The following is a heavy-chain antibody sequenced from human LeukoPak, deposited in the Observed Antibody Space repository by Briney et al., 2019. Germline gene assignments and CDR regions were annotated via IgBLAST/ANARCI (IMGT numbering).Heavy chain of an antibody. CDR2: ITSSSRYT. D-gene: IGHD1-26*01. CDR3: ARDPYNGGYGDSYYYYMDV. CDR1: AFTFSTNN. V-gene: IGHV3-21*01. Sequence: PGGSLRLSCAASAFTFSTNNMNWVCQTPRKGLECVSSITSSSRYTFYADSVKGRFTISRDNAKNSLYLQMTSLRAEDTAIYYCARDPYNGGYGDSYYYYMDVWGKGTTVTISS. J-gene: IGHJ6*03.